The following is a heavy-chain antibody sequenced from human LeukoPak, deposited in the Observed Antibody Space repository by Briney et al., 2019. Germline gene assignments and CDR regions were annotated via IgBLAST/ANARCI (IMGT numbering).Heavy chain of an antibody. V-gene: IGHV1-18*01. CDR1: GGTFSSYA. Sequence: ASVKVSCKASGGTFSSYAISWVRQAPGQGLEWMGWISAYNGNTNYARKLQGRVTMTTDTSTSTAYMELRSLISDDTAVYYCARDIGASAWDRLGYYWGQGTLVTVSS. CDR2: ISAYNGNT. D-gene: IGHD6-19*01. CDR3: ARDIGASAWDRLGYY. J-gene: IGHJ4*02.